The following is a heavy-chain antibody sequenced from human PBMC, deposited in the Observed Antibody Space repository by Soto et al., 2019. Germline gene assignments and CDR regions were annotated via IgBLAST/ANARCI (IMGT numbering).Heavy chain of an antibody. CDR2: INPSGGST. D-gene: IGHD3-3*01. V-gene: IGHV1-46*01. Sequence: GASVKVSCKASGYTFTSYYMHWVRQAPGQGLEWMGIINPSGGSTGYAQKFQGRVTMTRDTSTSTVYMELSSLRSEDTAVYYCARTLGVFGVLDYYYYYGMDVWGQGTTVTVSS. CDR1: GYTFTSYY. J-gene: IGHJ6*02. CDR3: ARTLGVFGVLDYYYYYGMDV.